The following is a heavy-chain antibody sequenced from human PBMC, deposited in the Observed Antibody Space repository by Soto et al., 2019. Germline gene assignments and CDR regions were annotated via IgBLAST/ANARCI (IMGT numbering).Heavy chain of an antibody. V-gene: IGHV1-2*04. CDR3: ARDGTSEQQLVYYYYGMDV. D-gene: IGHD6-13*01. CDR1: GYTFTGYY. Sequence: QVQLVQSGAEVKKPGASVKVSCKASGYTFTGYYMHWVRQAPGQGLEWMGWINPNSGGTNYAQTFQGWVTMTRDTSISTAYVELSRLRSDDTAVYYCARDGTSEQQLVYYYYGMDVWGQGTTVTVSS. CDR2: INPNSGGT. J-gene: IGHJ6*02.